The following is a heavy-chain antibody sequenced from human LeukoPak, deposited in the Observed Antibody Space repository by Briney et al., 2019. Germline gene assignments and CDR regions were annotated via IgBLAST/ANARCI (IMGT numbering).Heavy chain of an antibody. V-gene: IGHV1-2*02. D-gene: IGHD6-13*01. J-gene: IGHJ3*01. Sequence: ASVKVSCKTSGYTFTDYYMHWVRQAPGQGLEWMGWINPSSGGTNYAQKFQGRVTMTRDTSISAAYMELSRLRSDDTAMYYCARGNSITATEFVGVDFWGQGTMVTVSS. CDR3: ARGNSITATEFVGVDF. CDR1: GYTFTDYY. CDR2: INPSSGGT.